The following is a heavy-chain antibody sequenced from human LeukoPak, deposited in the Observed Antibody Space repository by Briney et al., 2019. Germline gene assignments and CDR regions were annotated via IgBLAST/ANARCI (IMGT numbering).Heavy chain of an antibody. V-gene: IGHV3-30*18. J-gene: IGHJ6*02. D-gene: IGHD1-26*01. CDR2: ISYDGSNK. Sequence: GGSLRLSCAPSGFTFSSYGMHWVRQAPGKGLEWVAVISYDGSNKYYADSVKGRFTISRDNSKNTLYLQMNSLRAEDTAVYYCAKDRAGRAYYYYGMDVWGQGTTVTVSS. CDR3: AKDRAGRAYYYYGMDV. CDR1: GFTFSSYG.